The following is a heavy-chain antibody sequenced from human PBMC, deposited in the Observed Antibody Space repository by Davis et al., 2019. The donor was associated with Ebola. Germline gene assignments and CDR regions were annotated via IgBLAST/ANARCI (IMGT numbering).Heavy chain of an antibody. V-gene: IGHV4-34*01. J-gene: IGHJ3*02. Sequence: MPSETLSLTCAVYGGSFSGYYWSWIRQPPGKGLEWIGEINHSGNTTYNPSLKSRVTISVDTSKKQFSLKLSSVTAADTAVYYCARGGSYDNLAGYSTLGAFDIWGQGTMVTVSS. CDR1: GGSFSGYY. CDR2: INHSGNT. CDR3: ARGGSYDNLAGYSTLGAFDI. D-gene: IGHD3-9*01.